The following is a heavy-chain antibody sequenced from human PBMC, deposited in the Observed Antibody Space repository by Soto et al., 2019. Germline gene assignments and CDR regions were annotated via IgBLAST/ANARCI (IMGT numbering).Heavy chain of an antibody. D-gene: IGHD1-7*01. CDR1: GGTVSSGGYY. V-gene: IGHV4-61*08. Sequence: SETLSLTCTVSGGTVSSGGYYWSWIRQPPGKGLEWIGYISSRGSANYNPSLKSRVTISVDTSKNQFSLRLPSVTAADTAVYYREMAGNYRYFDAWGQGTLVTVSS. CDR3: EMAGNYRYFDA. CDR2: ISSRGSA. J-gene: IGHJ4*02.